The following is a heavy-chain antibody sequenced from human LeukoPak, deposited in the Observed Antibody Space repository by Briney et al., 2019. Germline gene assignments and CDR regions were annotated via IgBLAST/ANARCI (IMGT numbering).Heavy chain of an antibody. J-gene: IGHJ6*03. CDR1: GGSISSYY. Sequence: SETLSLTCTVSGGSISSYYWSWIRQPAGKGLEWIGRIYTSGSTNYNPSLKSRVTMSVDTSKNQFSLKLSSVTAADTAVYYCARDMGYGSTLYYYYYYMDVWAKGTTVTISS. CDR2: IYTSGST. CDR3: ARDMGYGSTLYYYYYYMDV. V-gene: IGHV4-4*07. D-gene: IGHD3-10*01.